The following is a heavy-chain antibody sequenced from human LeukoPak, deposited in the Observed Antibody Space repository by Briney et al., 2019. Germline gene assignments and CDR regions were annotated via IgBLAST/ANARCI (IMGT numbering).Heavy chain of an antibody. D-gene: IGHD3-3*01. Sequence: GGSLRLSCAASGFTFSSYGMHWVRQAPGKGLEWVAVIWYDGSNKYYADSVKGRFTISRDNSKNTLYLQMNSLRAEDTAVYYCARDLRFLEWLSEYYYYGMDVWGQGTTVTVSS. V-gene: IGHV3-33*01. CDR3: ARDLRFLEWLSEYYYYGMDV. CDR1: GFTFSSYG. CDR2: IWYDGSNK. J-gene: IGHJ6*02.